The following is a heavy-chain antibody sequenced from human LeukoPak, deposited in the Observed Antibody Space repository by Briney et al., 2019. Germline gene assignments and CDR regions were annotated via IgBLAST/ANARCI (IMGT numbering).Heavy chain of an antibody. Sequence: ASVKVSCKASGGTFSSYAISWVRQAPGQGLEWMGRIIPILGIANYAQKFQGRVTITADKSTSTAYMELSSLRSEDTAVYYCARDLGAMVRGRDFAFDIWGQGTMVTVSS. CDR3: ARDLGAMVRGRDFAFDI. D-gene: IGHD3-10*01. J-gene: IGHJ3*02. CDR2: IIPILGIA. V-gene: IGHV1-69*04. CDR1: GGTFSSYA.